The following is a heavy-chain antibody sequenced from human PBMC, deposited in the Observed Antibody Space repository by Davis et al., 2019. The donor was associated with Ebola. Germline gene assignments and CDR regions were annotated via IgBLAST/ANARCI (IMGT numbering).Heavy chain of an antibody. J-gene: IGHJ4*02. CDR2: INSGATT. CDR3: AKVPITLVRVVMTGYYFEY. Sequence: SLNISCAASSFTFSNYAMAWVRQAPGKVLEWVSGINSGATTYYVDSVKGRFTISSDNSKNTLYLQMNSLRAEDTATYHCAKVPITLVRVVMTGYYFEYWGQGTLVTVSS. D-gene: IGHD3-10*01. CDR1: SFTFSNYA. V-gene: IGHV3-23*01.